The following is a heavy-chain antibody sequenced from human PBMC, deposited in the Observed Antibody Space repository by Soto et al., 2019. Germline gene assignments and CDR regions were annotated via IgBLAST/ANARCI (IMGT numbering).Heavy chain of an antibody. CDR1: GGSIGSGDSY. Sequence: PSETLSLTCAVSGGSIGSGDSYWSWIRQPPGKDLEWIGYISDNGSPFHNPSLERRVTISIDTPKNQLSLRLTSVTAADTAVYHCAKGRFGEYPRDNWFDPWGQGTLVTVSS. CDR3: AKGRFGEYPRDNWFDP. D-gene: IGHD3-10*01. J-gene: IGHJ5*02. V-gene: IGHV4-30-4*01. CDR2: ISDNGSP.